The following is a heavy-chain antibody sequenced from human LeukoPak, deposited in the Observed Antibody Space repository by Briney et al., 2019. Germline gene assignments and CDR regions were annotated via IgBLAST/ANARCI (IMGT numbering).Heavy chain of an antibody. V-gene: IGHV5-51*01. J-gene: IGHJ3*02. CDR1: GYSFPFYY. D-gene: IGHD6-19*01. Sequence: KTGESLKISCNCSGYSFPFYYIALVRQMPREGVGLVGIIYSGDSDTRHSLPFQVQVTISADKSISTSYLQWSSLKASDTAMYYCARQWRIAVDGDAFDIWGQGTMVTVSS. CDR2: IYSGDSDT. CDR3: ARQWRIAVDGDAFDI.